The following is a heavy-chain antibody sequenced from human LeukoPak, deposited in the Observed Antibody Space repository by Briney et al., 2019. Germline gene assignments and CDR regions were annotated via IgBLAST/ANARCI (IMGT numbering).Heavy chain of an antibody. CDR2: INPNSGGT. Sequence: ASVKVSCKASGYTFTGYYMHWVRQAPGQGLEWMGWINPNSGGTNYAQKFQGRVTMTRDTSISTAYMELSRLRFDDTAVYYCARARGCSGGTCYAEYWGQGTLVTVSS. CDR1: GYTFTGYY. J-gene: IGHJ4*02. V-gene: IGHV1-2*02. CDR3: ARARGCSGGTCYAEY. D-gene: IGHD2-15*01.